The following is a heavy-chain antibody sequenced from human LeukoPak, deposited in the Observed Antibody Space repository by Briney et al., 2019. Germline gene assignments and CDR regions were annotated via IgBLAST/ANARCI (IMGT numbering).Heavy chain of an antibody. D-gene: IGHD6-13*01. CDR2: INPNSGGT. V-gene: IGHV1-2*02. CDR3: ARDHAAYSSSWYDFDY. Sequence: ASVKVSCKASGYTFTGYYMHWVRHAPGQGLEWMGWINPNSGGTNYAQKFQGRVTMTRDTSISTAYMELSRLRSDDTAVYYCARDHAAYSSSWYDFDYWGQGTLVTVSS. CDR1: GYTFTGYY. J-gene: IGHJ4*02.